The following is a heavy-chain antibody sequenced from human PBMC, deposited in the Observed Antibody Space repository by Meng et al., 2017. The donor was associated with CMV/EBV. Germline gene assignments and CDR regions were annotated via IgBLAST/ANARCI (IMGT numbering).Heavy chain of an antibody. CDR2: INSSSSYI. CDR1: GFTFSSYS. CDR3: AKGGPSPIAAVGLVDY. D-gene: IGHD6-13*01. J-gene: IGHJ4*02. V-gene: IGHV3-21*01. Sequence: GESLKISCAASGFTFSSYSMNWVRQAPGKGLEWVSSINSSSSYIYYADSLKGRFTISRDNAKNSLYLQMSSLRAEDTAVYYCAKGGPSPIAAVGLVDYWGQGTLVTVSS.